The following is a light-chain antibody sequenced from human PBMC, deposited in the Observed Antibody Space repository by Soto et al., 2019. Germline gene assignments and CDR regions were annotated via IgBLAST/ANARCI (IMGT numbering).Light chain of an antibody. CDR3: CSYAGSSTLV. CDR1: SSDVGSYNI. Sequence: QSVLTQPASVSGSPGESIPISCTGTSSDVGSYNIVSWYQQHPGKAPKLMIYEVSKRPSGVSNRFSGSKSGNTASLTISGLQADDEADYYCCSYAGSSTLVFGTGTKVTVL. J-gene: IGLJ1*01. V-gene: IGLV2-23*02. CDR2: EVS.